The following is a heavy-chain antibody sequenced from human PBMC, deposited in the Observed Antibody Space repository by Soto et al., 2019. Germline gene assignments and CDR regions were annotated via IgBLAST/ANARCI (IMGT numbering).Heavy chain of an antibody. CDR3: ARARGTMVRGVTRAANYYYGMDV. Sequence: SVKFSCKASGGTFSSYAISWVRQAPGQGLEWMGGIIPIFGTANYAQKFQGRVTITADKSTSTAYMELSSLRSEDTAVYYCARARGTMVRGVTRAANYYYGMDVWGQGTTVTV. D-gene: IGHD3-10*01. V-gene: IGHV1-69*06. J-gene: IGHJ6*02. CDR2: IIPIFGTA. CDR1: GGTFSSYA.